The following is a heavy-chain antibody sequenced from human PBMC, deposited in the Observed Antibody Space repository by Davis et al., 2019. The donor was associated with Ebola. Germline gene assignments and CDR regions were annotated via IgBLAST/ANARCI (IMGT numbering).Heavy chain of an antibody. CDR2: IIPILGIA. CDR3: AKWVSSWYYLDY. D-gene: IGHD6-13*01. J-gene: IGHJ4*02. CDR1: GGTFSSYA. Sequence: SVKVSCKASGGTFSSYAISWVRQAPGQGLEWMGRIIPILGIANYAQKFQGRVTITADKSTSTAYMELSSLRSEDTAVYYCAKWVSSWYYLDYWGQGTLVTVSS. V-gene: IGHV1-69*04.